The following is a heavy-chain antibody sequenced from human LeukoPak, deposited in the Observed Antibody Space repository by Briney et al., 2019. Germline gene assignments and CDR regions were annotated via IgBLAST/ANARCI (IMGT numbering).Heavy chain of an antibody. D-gene: IGHD6-13*01. V-gene: IGHV1-24*01. CDR3: ATDGQQLAPVWVGY. CDR1: GYTLTELS. J-gene: IGHJ4*02. Sequence: ASVKVSCKVSGYTLTELSMHWVRQAPGKGLEWMGGFDPEDGETIYAQKFQGRVTMTEDTSTDTAYMELSSLRSEDTAVYYCATDGQQLAPVWVGYWGQGTLVTVSS. CDR2: FDPEDGET.